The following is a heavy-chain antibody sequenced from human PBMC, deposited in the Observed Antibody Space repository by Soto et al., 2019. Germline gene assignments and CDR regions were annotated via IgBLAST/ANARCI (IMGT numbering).Heavy chain of an antibody. CDR2: ISSSSSTI. CDR3: AREGSSMVRGVIACFDY. J-gene: IGHJ4*02. V-gene: IGHV3-48*02. CDR1: GFTFSSYS. Sequence: GGSLRLSCAASGFTFSSYSMNWVRQAPGKGLEWVSYISSSSSTIYYADSVKGRFTISRDNAKNSLYLQMNSLRDEDTAVYYCAREGSSMVRGVIACFDYWGQGTLVTVSS. D-gene: IGHD3-10*01.